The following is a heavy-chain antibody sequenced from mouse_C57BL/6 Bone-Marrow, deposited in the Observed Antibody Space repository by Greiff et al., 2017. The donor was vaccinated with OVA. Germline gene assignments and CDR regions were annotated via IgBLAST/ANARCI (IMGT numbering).Heavy chain of an antibody. Sequence: QVQLQQPGAELVKPGASVKLSCKASGYTFTSYWMHWVKQRPGQGLEWIGMIHPNSGSTNYNEKFKSKATLTVDKSSSTAYMQLSSLTSEDSAVYYGARFFTTRAKRGVYYAMDYWGQGTSVTVSS. CDR2: IHPNSGST. V-gene: IGHV1-64*01. CDR3: ARFFTTRAKRGVYYAMDY. CDR1: GYTFTSYW. J-gene: IGHJ4*01. D-gene: IGHD3-1*01.